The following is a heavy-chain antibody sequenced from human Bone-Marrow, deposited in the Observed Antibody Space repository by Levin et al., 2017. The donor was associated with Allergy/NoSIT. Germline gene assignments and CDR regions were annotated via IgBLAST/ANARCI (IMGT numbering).Heavy chain of an antibody. V-gene: IGHV3-21*06. CDR1: GFPFSGSS. CDR3: ARGYNSHADFDY. D-gene: IGHD1-14*01. CDR2: FSESSTSYK. Sequence: GESLKISCVASGFPFSGSSMNWVRQTPGKGLEWVSSFSESSTSYKYYADSVKGRFTISRDDAENSLFLQMDSLRVEDSSVYFCARGYNSHADFDYWGQGTLVTVSS. J-gene: IGHJ4*02.